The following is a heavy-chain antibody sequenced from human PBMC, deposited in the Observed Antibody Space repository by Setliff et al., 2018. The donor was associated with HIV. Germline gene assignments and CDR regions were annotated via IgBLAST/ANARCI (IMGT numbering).Heavy chain of an antibody. D-gene: IGHD3-22*01. Sequence: SETLSLTCTVSGASISSYCWNWIRQPPGKGLEWIGFIYGGGSTGYNPSLTSRVTMSADTPNNRFALKLSSVTAADTAVYYCASGRPTVNYYDSSGYSDWGQGTLVTVSS. V-gene: IGHV4-59*04. CDR1: GASISSYC. J-gene: IGHJ4*02. CDR3: ASGRPTVNYYDSSGYSD. CDR2: IYGGGST.